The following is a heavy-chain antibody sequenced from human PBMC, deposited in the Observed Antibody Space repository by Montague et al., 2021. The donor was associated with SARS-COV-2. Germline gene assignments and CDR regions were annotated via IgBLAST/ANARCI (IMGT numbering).Heavy chain of an antibody. V-gene: IGHV4-38-2*02. CDR1: GYSISSGYL. Sequence: SETLSLTCSVSGYSISSGYLWGCVRQPPANGLVWFSSRYHSGSTYYNTSLNSRVTVSVDASKNDFSLRLASVTAADTAVDYCAGNPHDVVQGVAILYRFDYWGQGTLVTVSS. CDR2: RYHSGST. D-gene: IGHD3-10*01. J-gene: IGHJ4*02. CDR3: AGNPHDVVQGVAILYRFDY.